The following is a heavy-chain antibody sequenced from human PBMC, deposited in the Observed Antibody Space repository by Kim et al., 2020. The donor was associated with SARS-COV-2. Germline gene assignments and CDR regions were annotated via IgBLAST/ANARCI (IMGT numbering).Heavy chain of an antibody. J-gene: IGHJ2*01. CDR3: ARVSVYWYFDL. Sequence: SETLSLTCTVSSGSIRNNNYYWGWVRQPPGKGLEWIGSIHYGGTTYFNPSLKSRVTISVDTSKNQFSLKLTSVTAADTAVYYCARVSVYWYFDLWGRGTLVTVSS. CDR1: SGSIRNNNYY. CDR2: IHYGGTT. V-gene: IGHV4-39*07. D-gene: IGHD1-26*01.